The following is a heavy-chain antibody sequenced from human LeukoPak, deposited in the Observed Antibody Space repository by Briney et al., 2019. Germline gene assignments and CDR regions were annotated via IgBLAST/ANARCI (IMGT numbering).Heavy chain of an antibody. CDR3: ARDRGSMAGYYFDY. CDR1: GFTFSTSW. Sequence: GGSLRLSCAASGFTFSTSWMIWVRQAPGKGPEWVANIKADGSEKHYVDSVKGRFTISRDNAKNSLYLQMNSLRAEDTAVYYCARDRGSMAGYYFDYWGQGTLVTVSS. J-gene: IGHJ4*02. D-gene: IGHD6-6*01. V-gene: IGHV3-7*01. CDR2: IKADGSEK.